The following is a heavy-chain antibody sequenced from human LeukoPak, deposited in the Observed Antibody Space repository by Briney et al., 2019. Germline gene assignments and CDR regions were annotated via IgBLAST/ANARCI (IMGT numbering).Heavy chain of an antibody. CDR1: GASISSSY. CDR3: ARGNGYSNGFMWFDP. V-gene: IGHV4-59*13. D-gene: IGHD4-11*01. J-gene: IGHJ5*02. Sequence: SETLSLTCAVPGASISSSYWNSIRQPPRKRLEWSGYIYDTGSSYYNPSLKSRVTLSVDSSRTQFSLKLTSVTAADTAVYFCARGNGYSNGFMWFDPWGQGTLVTVSS. CDR2: IYDTGSS.